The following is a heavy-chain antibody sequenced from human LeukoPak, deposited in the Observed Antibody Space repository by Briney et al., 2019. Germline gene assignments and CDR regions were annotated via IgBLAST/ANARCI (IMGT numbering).Heavy chain of an antibody. CDR2: ISGSGGST. Sequence: GGSLRLSCAASGFTFSSYAMSWVRQAPGKGLEWVSAISGSGGSTYYADSVKGRFTISRDNSKNTLYLQMNSLRAEDTAVYYCAKGGSTRPIYYYYYMDVWGKGTTVTVSS. J-gene: IGHJ6*03. CDR3: AKGGSTRPIYYYYYMDV. V-gene: IGHV3-23*01. D-gene: IGHD2-2*01. CDR1: GFTFSSYA.